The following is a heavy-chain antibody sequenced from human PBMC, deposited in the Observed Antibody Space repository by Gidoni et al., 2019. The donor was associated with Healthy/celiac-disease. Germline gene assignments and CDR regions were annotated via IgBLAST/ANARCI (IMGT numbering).Heavy chain of an antibody. CDR3: ARDHQGWFDP. J-gene: IGHJ5*02. CDR2: ISSSSSYI. V-gene: IGHV3-21*01. Sequence: EVQLVESGGGLVKPGGSLRLSCAASGFPFSSYSMNWVRQAPGKGLEGVSSISSSSSYIYYADSVKGRFTISRDNAKNSLYLQMNSLRAEDTAVYYCARDHQGWFDPWGQGTLVTVSS. CDR1: GFPFSSYS.